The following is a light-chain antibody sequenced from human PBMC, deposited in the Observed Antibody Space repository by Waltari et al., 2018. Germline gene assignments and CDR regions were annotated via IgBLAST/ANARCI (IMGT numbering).Light chain of an antibody. CDR2: AAS. CDR3: QQSYS. CDR1: QSSSDY. V-gene: IGKV1-39*01. J-gene: IGKJ5*01. Sequence: DIQMTQSPSSLSASVGDRVTITCRASQSSSDYLNWYQQKPGKAPKLLIYAASTLQSGVPSRFSGGGSQTDFALTISSLQPEDFATYYCQQSYSFGQGTRLEI.